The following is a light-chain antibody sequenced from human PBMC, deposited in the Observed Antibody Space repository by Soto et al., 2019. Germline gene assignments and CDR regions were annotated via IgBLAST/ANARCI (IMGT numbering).Light chain of an antibody. Sequence: QSVLTQPPSASGTPGQRVTISCSGSSSNIGSNTVNWYQQLPGTTPKLLIYNNNQRPSGVPDRTSGSKSGTSASLAISGLQSEDEADYYCAARDDSLNAWVFGGGTKLTVL. V-gene: IGLV1-44*01. CDR2: NNN. CDR1: SSNIGSNT. CDR3: AARDDSLNAWV. J-gene: IGLJ3*02.